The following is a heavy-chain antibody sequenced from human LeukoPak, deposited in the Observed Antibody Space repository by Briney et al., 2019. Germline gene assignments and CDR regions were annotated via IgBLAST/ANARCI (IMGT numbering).Heavy chain of an antibody. CDR2: IWYDGSNK. D-gene: IGHD2-15*01. CDR1: GSTFSSYG. J-gene: IGHJ4*02. V-gene: IGHV3-33*01. Sequence: AGGSLRLSCAASGSTFSSYGMHWVRQAPGKGLEWVAVIWYDGSNKYYADSVKGRFTISRDNSKNTLYLQMNSLRAEDTAVYYCARALYCSGGSCYSGGMVYWGQGTLVTVSS. CDR3: ARALYCSGGSCYSGGMVY.